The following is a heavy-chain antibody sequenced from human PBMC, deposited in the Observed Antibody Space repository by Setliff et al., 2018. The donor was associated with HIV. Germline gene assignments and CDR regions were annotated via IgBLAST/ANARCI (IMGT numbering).Heavy chain of an antibody. CDR3: AREADGIDF. V-gene: IGHV4-39*01. CDR1: GGSITSSTYY. D-gene: IGHD2-15*01. CDR2: VHYTGNT. Sequence: SETLSLTCTVSGGSITSSTYYWGWIRQPPGKGLEWIGTVHYTGNTYHNPSLKSRVTISVEVSKNQISLKLTAVTAADSAVYYCAREADGIDFWGQGTPVTVSS. J-gene: IGHJ4*02.